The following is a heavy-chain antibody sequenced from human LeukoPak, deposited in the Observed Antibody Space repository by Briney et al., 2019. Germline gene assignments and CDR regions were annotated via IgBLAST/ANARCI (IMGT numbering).Heavy chain of an antibody. Sequence: GASLRLSCAASGFSFSSYTMNWVRQAPGKGLEWVSSISSSSSYIYYADSVKGRFTISRDNAKNSLLLQMNSLRAEDTAVYYCTRDRWSSSSASFDYWGLGTLVIVSS. CDR3: TRDRWSSSSASFDY. J-gene: IGHJ4*02. D-gene: IGHD6-6*01. CDR2: ISSSSSYI. V-gene: IGHV3-21*06. CDR1: GFSFSSYT.